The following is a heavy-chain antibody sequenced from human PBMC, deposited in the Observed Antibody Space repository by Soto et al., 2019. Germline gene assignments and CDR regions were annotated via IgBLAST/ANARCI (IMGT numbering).Heavy chain of an antibody. D-gene: IGHD3-10*01. CDR3: ARGGGQPAWY. Sequence: QVQLQQWGAGLLKPSETLSLTCAVYGGSFSGYYWSWIRQPPGKGLEWIGEINHSGSTNYNPSLKSRVTISVDTSKNQFSLKLSSVTAADTAVYYCARGGGQPAWYWGQGTLVTVPS. V-gene: IGHV4-34*01. CDR2: INHSGST. J-gene: IGHJ4*02. CDR1: GGSFSGYY.